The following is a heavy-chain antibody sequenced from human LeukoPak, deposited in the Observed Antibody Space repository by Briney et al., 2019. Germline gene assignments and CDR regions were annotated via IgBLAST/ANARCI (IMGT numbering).Heavy chain of an antibody. CDR1: GFTVSSNY. CDR3: TKLKGWYGEGFFDY. V-gene: IGHV3-53*01. J-gene: IGHJ4*02. D-gene: IGHD6-19*01. Sequence: PGGSLRLSCAASGFTVSSNYMSWVRQPAGKGLEWVSVLYSGGATFYADSVKGRFTISRDTSKNTLYLQMNDMRAHATAVYYCTKLKGWYGEGFFDYWGQGTLVTVSS. CDR2: LYSGGAT.